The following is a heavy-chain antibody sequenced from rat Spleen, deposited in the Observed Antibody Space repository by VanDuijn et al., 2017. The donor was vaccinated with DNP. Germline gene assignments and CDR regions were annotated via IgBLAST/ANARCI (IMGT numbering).Heavy chain of an antibody. V-gene: IGHV2S12*01. CDR2: ISSGGST. CDR1: GFSLTSYG. D-gene: IGHD1-2*01. CDR3: TRGSPNSSPFAW. J-gene: IGHJ3*01. Sequence: SCTVSGFSLTSYGVSWVRQPPGKGLEWIAAISSGGSTYYNSALKSRLSISRDTSKSQVFLKMNSLQTEDTAIYFCTRGSPNSSPFAWWGQGTLVTVSS.